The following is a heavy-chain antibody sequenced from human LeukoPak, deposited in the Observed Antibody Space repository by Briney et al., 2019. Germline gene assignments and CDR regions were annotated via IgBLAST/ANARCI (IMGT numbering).Heavy chain of an antibody. CDR2: IYYSGST. V-gene: IGHV4-59*08. D-gene: IGHD4-17*01. CDR3: ARHGDYGDYPDY. CDR1: GGSFSGYY. J-gene: IGHJ4*02. Sequence: SETLSLTCAVYGGSFSGYYWSWIRQPPGKGLEWIGYIYYSGSTNYNPSLKSRVTISVDTSKNQFSLKLSSVTAADTAVYYCARHGDYGDYPDYWGQGTLVTVSS.